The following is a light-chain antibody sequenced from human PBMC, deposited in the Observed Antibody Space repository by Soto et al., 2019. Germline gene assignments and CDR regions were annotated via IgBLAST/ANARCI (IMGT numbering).Light chain of an antibody. CDR2: WAS. J-gene: IGKJ2*01. Sequence: DIVMTQSPDSLAVSLGERATINCKSSQSVLYSSNNKNYLAWYQQKPGQPPKLLISWASTRESGVPDRFSGSGSGTDFTLTISSLQAEDVAVYYCQQYYTPSSYTFGQGTKLEIK. V-gene: IGKV4-1*01. CDR1: QSVLYSSNNKNY. CDR3: QQYYTPSSYT.